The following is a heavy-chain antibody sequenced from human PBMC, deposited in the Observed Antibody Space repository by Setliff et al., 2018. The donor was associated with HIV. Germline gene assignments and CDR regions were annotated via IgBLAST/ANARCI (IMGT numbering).Heavy chain of an antibody. CDR2: IWYDGSNK. CDR1: GFTFSSYG. Sequence: LRLSCAASGFTFSSYGMHWVRQAPGKGLEWVAVIWYDGSNKYYADSVKGRFTISRDNSKNTLYLQMNSLRDEDTAVYYCAKDGTRLLAAMDVWGKGTTVTVSS. V-gene: IGHV3-33*06. CDR3: AKDGTRLLAAMDV. J-gene: IGHJ6*03. D-gene: IGHD3-3*01.